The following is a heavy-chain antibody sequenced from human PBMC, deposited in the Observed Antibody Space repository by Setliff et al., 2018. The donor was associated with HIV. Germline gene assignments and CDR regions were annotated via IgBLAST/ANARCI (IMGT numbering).Heavy chain of an antibody. J-gene: IGHJ4*02. D-gene: IGHD1-26*01. CDR2: VKQDGTET. V-gene: IGHV3-7*01. CDR1: GFRFRSYW. CDR3: ARWGSGSYERVFDY. Sequence: GGSLRLSCAASGFRFRSYWMSWVRQAPGKGLESVANVKQDGTETLYVDSVKDRFTISRDNANNLVYLQMNSLRVEDTAVYFCARWGSGSYERVFDYWGQGMLVTVSS.